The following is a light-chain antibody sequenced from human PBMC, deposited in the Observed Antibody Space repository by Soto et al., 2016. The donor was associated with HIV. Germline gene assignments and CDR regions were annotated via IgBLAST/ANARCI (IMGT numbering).Light chain of an antibody. CDR2: DEN. V-gene: IGLV3-19*01. CDR1: SLRKFY. CDR3: GSRDSSGHHLI. J-gene: IGLJ2*01. Sequence: SSELTQDPAVSVALGQTVRITCQGDSLRKFYANWYQQRLGQAPVLVMYDENTRPSGIPDRFSGSSSGDRASLTISGAQAEDEADYYCGSRDSSGHHLIFGGGTKLTVL.